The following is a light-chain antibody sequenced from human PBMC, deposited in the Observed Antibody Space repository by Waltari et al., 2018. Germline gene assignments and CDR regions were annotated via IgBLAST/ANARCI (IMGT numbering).Light chain of an antibody. Sequence: QSILTQPTSVSGAPGQRVTIPCTGSSSNIGAGHDVHWYQAFPGTAPKLLIYGNHILPSGVPDRFSGSKSGSSASLAINGLQAEDEADYYCQSFDSNVRGGVVFGGGTKVTVL. CDR1: SSNIGAGHD. CDR3: QSFDSNVRGGVV. CDR2: GNH. V-gene: IGLV1-40*01. J-gene: IGLJ3*02.